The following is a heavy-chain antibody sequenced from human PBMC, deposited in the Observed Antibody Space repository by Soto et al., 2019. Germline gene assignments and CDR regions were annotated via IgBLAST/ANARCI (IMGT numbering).Heavy chain of an antibody. J-gene: IGHJ6*02. V-gene: IGHV1-18*01. Sequence: ASVKVSCKASGYTFTSYGISWARQAPGQGLEWMGWISAYNGNTNYAQKLQGRVTMTTDTSTSTAYMELRSLRSDDTAVYYCARAPLPDLQSSIYYYHGMEVWGQGTTVPVSS. CDR3: ARAPLPDLQSSIYYYHGMEV. CDR2: ISAYNGNT. D-gene: IGHD4-4*01. CDR1: GYTFTSYG.